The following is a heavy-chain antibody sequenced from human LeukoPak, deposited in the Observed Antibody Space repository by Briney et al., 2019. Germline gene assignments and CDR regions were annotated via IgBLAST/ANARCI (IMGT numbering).Heavy chain of an antibody. V-gene: IGHV4-39*02. Sequence: SETLSLTCTVSGGSISSSSYYWGWIRQPPGKGLEWIGSIYYSGSTYYNPSLKSRVTISVDMSKNQFSLKLSSVTAADTAVYYCARDPYGSASIDYWGQGTLVTVSS. J-gene: IGHJ4*02. D-gene: IGHD3-10*01. CDR2: IYYSGST. CDR1: GGSISSSSYY. CDR3: ARDPYGSASIDY.